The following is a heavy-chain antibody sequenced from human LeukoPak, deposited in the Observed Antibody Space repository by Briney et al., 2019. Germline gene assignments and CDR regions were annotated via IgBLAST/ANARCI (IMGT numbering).Heavy chain of an antibody. CDR1: GFTFSNYD. V-gene: IGHV3-13*01. CDR3: TSSPAYSSSWEAIDN. CDR2: IGTAGDT. Sequence: GGSLRLSCAASGFTFSNYDMHWVRQAAGKGLEWVSAIGTAGDTYYSASVRGRFTISRENGRNSLFLQMSGLSAGDTAVYYCTSSPAYSSSWEAIDNWGQGTLVTVSS. D-gene: IGHD6-13*01. J-gene: IGHJ4*02.